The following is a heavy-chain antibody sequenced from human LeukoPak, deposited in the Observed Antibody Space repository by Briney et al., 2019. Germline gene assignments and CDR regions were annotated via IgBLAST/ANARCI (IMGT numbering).Heavy chain of an antibody. CDR3: ARPYSGSYYEGFDY. J-gene: IGHJ4*02. D-gene: IGHD1-26*01. V-gene: IGHV1-2*02. CDR1: GYTFTGYY. CDR2: INPNSGGT. Sequence: ASVKVSCKASGYTFTGYYMHWVRQAPGQGLAWMGWINPNSGGTNYAQKFQGRVTMTRATSISTAYMELSRLRSDDTAVYYCARPYSGSYYEGFDYWGQGTLVTVSS.